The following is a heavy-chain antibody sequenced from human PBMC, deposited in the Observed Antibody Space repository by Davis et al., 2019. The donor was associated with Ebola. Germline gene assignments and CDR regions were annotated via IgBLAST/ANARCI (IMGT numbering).Heavy chain of an antibody. CDR3: ARDRGGDYSFDY. Sequence: ASVKVSCKASGYTFTSYAMHWVRQAPGQRLEWMGWINAGNGNTKYSQKFQGRVTITRDTSASTAYMELSSLRSEDTSVYYCARDRGGDYSFDYWGQGTLITVSS. CDR1: GYTFTSYA. J-gene: IGHJ4*02. V-gene: IGHV1-3*01. CDR2: INAGNGNT. D-gene: IGHD3-10*01.